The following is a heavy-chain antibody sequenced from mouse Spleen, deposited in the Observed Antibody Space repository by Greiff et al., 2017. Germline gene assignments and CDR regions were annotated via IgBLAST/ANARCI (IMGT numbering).Heavy chain of an antibody. CDR2: ISSGSSTI. Sequence: EVQRVESGGGLVQPGGSRKLSCAASGFTFSSFGMHWVRQAPEKGLEWVAYISSGSSTIYYADTVKGRFTISRDNPKNTLFLQMTSLRSEDTAMYYCARRGGNYGYWYFDVWGAGTTVTVSS. D-gene: IGHD2-1*01. V-gene: IGHV5-17*02. CDR3: ARRGGNYGYWYFDV. CDR1: GFTFSSFG. J-gene: IGHJ1*01.